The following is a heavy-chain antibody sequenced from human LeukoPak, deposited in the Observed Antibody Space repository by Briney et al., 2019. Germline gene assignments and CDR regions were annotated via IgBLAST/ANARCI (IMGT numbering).Heavy chain of an antibody. J-gene: IGHJ4*02. CDR2: IYSGGST. CDR3: ARGPAGYN. Sequence: GGSLRLSCAASGLTVSSNHMSWVRQAPGKGLEWVPVIYSGGSTDYADSVKGRFTISRDNLKNTLYLQMNTLRAEDTAVYYCARGPAGYNWGQGTLVTVSS. V-gene: IGHV3-53*01. CDR1: GLTVSSNH. D-gene: IGHD1-1*01.